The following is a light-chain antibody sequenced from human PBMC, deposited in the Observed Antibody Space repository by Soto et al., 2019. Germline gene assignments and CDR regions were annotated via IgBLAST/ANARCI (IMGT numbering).Light chain of an antibody. J-gene: IGKJ2*03. CDR1: QSVGSN. V-gene: IGKV3D-15*01. Sequence: EIVITQSPDTLSVSPGERATLSCRASQSVGSNLAWYQQKPGQPPRLLIYGASTRATGIPARFSGIGSGTDFTLTISSLQSEDFAVYYCQHGYVAPYSFGQGTKVDI. CDR2: GAS. CDR3: QHGYVAPYS.